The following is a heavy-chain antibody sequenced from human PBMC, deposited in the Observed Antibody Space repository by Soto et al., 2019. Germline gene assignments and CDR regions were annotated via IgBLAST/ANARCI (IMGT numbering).Heavy chain of an antibody. CDR3: ARGTPMVTPYYFDY. CDR1: GGTFSSYA. V-gene: IGHV1-69*13. CDR2: IIPIFGTA. J-gene: IGHJ4*02. D-gene: IGHD4-17*01. Sequence: ASVKVSCKASGGTFSSYAISWVRQAPGQGLEWMGGIIPIFGTANYAQKFQGRVTITADESTSTAYMELSSLRSEDTAVYYCARGTPMVTPYYFDYWGQGTLVTVSS.